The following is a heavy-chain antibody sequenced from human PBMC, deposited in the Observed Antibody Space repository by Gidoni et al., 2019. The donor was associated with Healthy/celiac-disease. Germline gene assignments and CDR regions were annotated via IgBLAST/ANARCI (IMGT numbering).Heavy chain of an antibody. D-gene: IGHD3-22*01. CDR3: ARERRPRITMIVVVSNWFDP. J-gene: IGHJ5*02. V-gene: IGHV4-39*07. CDR1: GGSISSSRYS. CDR2: IYYSGST. Sequence: QLQLQESGPGLVKPSETLSLTCTVSGGSISSSRYSWGWVRQPPGKGLEWIGSIYYSGSTYYNPSLKSRVTISVDTSKNQFSLKLSSVTAADTAVYYCARERRPRITMIVVVSNWFDPWGQGTLVTVSS.